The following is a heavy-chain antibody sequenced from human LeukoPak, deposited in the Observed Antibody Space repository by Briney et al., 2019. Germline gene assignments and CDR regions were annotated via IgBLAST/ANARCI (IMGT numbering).Heavy chain of an antibody. J-gene: IGHJ4*02. Sequence: GGSLRLSCAASGFTFSSYWMYWVRQAPGKGLVWVSRINSDGTSTTYADSVKGQFTISRDNAKNTLYLQMNSLRAEDTAVYYCVRGSDSWGQGTLVIVSS. CDR1: GFTFSSYW. CDR2: INSDGTST. V-gene: IGHV3-74*01. CDR3: VRGSDS.